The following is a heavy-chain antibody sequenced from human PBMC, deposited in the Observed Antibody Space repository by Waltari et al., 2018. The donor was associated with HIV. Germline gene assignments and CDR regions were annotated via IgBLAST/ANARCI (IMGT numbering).Heavy chain of an antibody. CDR2: SDPDADGI. D-gene: IGHD6-25*01. CDR3: ARDLSGNQADY. J-gene: IGHJ4*02. CDR1: GFTFRNYW. Sequence: EVQLVESGGGLVQPGGSLRLSCAASGFTFRNYWMHLVRQEPGKGLVWLSRSDPDADGITYANSVKGRFSISRDNSKNTVYLQMNNLGAEDTALYYCARDLSGNQADYWGQGALVTVSS. V-gene: IGHV3-74*01.